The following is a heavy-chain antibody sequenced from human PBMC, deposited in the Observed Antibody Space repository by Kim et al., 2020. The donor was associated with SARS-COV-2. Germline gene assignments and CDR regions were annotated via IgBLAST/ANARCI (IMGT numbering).Heavy chain of an antibody. D-gene: IGHD1-26*01. Sequence: GGSLRLSCAASGFTFSNYWMTWVRQAPGKGLEWVATINPDGSLRYYVDSVKGRFTISRDNAKNSLYLQMSSLRADDTAVYHCARAIRNSESYWGPGTLVTVSS. V-gene: IGHV3-7*01. CDR1: GFTFSNYW. CDR3: ARAIRNSESY. CDR2: INPDGSLR. J-gene: IGHJ4*02.